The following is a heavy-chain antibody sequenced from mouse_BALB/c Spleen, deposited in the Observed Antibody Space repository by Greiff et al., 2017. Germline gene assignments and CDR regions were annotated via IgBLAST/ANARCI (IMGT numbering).Heavy chain of an antibody. J-gene: IGHJ3*01. V-gene: IGHV5-12-1*01. CDR1: GFAFSSYD. Sequence: EVQVVESGGGLVKPGGSLKLSCAASGFAFSSYDMSWVRQTPEKRLEWVAYISSGGGSTYYPDTVKGRFTISRDNAKNTLYLQMSSLKSEDTAMYYCARLEAARARGFAYWGQGTLVTVSA. D-gene: IGHD3-1*01. CDR3: ARLEAARARGFAY. CDR2: ISSGGGST.